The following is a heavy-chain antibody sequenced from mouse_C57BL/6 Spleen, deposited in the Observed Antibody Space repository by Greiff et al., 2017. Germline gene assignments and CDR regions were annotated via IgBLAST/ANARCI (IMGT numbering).Heavy chain of an antibody. Sequence: VQLQESGAELVKPGASVKLSCTASGYTFTSYWMHWVKQRPGQGLEWIGMIHPNSGSTNYNEKFKSKATLTVDKSSSTAYMQLSSLTSEDSAVYYCARENYSNPYYYAMDYWGQGTSVTVSS. V-gene: IGHV1-64*01. CDR3: ARENYSNPYYYAMDY. D-gene: IGHD2-5*01. CDR2: IHPNSGST. CDR1: GYTFTSYW. J-gene: IGHJ4*01.